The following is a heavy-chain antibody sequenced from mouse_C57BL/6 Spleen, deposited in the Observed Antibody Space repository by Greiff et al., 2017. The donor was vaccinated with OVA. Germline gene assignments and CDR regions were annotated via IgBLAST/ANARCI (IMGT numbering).Heavy chain of an antibody. Sequence: EVHLVESGGDLVKPGGSLKLSCAASGFTFSSYGMSWVRQTPDKRLEWVATISSGGSYTYYPDSVKGRFPISRDNAKNTLYLQMSSLKSEDTAMYYCARQGIYYYGSKDYWGQGTTLTVSS. CDR1: GFTFSSYG. CDR3: ARQGIYYYGSKDY. J-gene: IGHJ2*01. CDR2: ISSGGSYT. V-gene: IGHV5-6*01. D-gene: IGHD1-1*01.